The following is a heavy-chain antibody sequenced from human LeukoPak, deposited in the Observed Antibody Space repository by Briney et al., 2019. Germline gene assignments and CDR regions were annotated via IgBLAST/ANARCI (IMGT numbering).Heavy chain of an antibody. CDR2: IYTSGST. Sequence: PSQTLSLTCTVSGGSISSGSYYWSWIRQPAGKGLEWIGRIYTSGSTNYNPSLKSRVTISVDTSKNQFSLKLSSVTAADTAVYYCARGGSLIDYWGQGTLVTVSS. CDR1: GGSISSGSYY. CDR3: ARGGSLIDY. J-gene: IGHJ4*02. V-gene: IGHV4-61*02.